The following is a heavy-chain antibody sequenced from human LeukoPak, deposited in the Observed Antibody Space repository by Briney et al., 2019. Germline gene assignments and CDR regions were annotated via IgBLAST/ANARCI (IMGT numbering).Heavy chain of an antibody. J-gene: IGHJ4*02. CDR2: IYYSGST. D-gene: IGHD3-3*01. CDR1: GGSISSYY. CDR3: AREQKNYDFWSGYYTGGIDY. Sequence: SETLSLTCTVSGGSISSYYWSWIRQPPGKGLEWIGYIYYSGSTNYNPSLKSRVTISVDTSKNQFSLKLSSVTAADTAVYYCAREQKNYDFWSGYYTGGIDYWGQGTLVTVSS. V-gene: IGHV4-59*12.